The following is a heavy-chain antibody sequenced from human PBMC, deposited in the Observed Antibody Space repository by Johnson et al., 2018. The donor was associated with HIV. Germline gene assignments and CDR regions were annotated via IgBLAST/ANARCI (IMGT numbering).Heavy chain of an antibody. Sequence: VQLVESGGGVVQPGRSLRLSCAASGFTVSSNYMSWVRQAPGKGLEWVSVIHSGDTTYYADSVKGRFTISRDNSKNTLYLQMNSLRAEDTAVYYCARESGHAFDIWGQGTVVTVSS. D-gene: IGHD3-3*01. V-gene: IGHV3-66*02. CDR1: GFTVSSNY. CDR2: IHSGDTT. J-gene: IGHJ3*02. CDR3: ARESGHAFDI.